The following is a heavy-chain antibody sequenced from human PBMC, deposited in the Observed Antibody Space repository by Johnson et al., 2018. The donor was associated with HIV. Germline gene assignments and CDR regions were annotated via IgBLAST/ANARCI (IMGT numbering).Heavy chain of an antibody. D-gene: IGHD3-22*01. J-gene: IGHJ3*01. CDR1: GFTFSSYP. CDR3: ARPSVIPHGGGYDV. V-gene: IGHV3-33*08. Sequence: QVQLVESGGGVVQPGRSLRLSCAVSGFTFSSYPMHWVRQAPGKGLEWVAVMWYDGSNKYYADSVKGRFTISRDNSKSTLYLQMHSLSAEDTALYYCARPSVIPHGGGYDVWGRGTMLVVST. CDR2: MWYDGSNK.